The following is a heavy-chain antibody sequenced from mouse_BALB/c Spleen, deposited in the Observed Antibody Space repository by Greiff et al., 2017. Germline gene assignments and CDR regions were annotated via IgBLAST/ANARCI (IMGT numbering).Heavy chain of an antibody. CDR2: IWSGGST. V-gene: IGHV2-2*02. CDR3: ARNTLYYGYVYYAMDY. D-gene: IGHD1-2*01. Sequence: QVQLKQSGPGLVQPSQSLSITCTVSGFSLTSYGVHWVRQSPGKGLEWLGVIWSGGSTDYNAAFISRLSISKDNSKSQVFFKMNSLQANDTAIYYCARNTLYYGYVYYAMDYWGQGTSVTVSS. J-gene: IGHJ4*01. CDR1: GFSLTSYG.